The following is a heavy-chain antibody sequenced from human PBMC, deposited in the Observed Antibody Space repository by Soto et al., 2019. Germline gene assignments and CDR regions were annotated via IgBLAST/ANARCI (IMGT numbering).Heavy chain of an antibody. J-gene: IGHJ4*02. CDR2: IWYDGSNK. V-gene: IGHV3-33*01. Sequence: GGSLRLSCAASGFTFSSYGMHWVRQAPGKGLEWVAVIWYDGSNKYYADSVKGRFTISRDNSKNTLYLQMNSLRAEDTAVYYCAREGRSGYYYFDVWGQGTLVTVSS. CDR1: GFTFSSYG. D-gene: IGHD3-3*01. CDR3: AREGRSGYYYFDV.